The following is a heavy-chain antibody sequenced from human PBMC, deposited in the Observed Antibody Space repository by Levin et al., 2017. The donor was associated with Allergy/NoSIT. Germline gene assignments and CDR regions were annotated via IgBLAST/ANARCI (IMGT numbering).Heavy chain of an antibody. CDR2: IYHSGTT. V-gene: IGHV4-4*02. CDR1: GDSISSSNW. Sequence: SETLSLTCAVSGDSISSSNWWNWVRQPPGKGLEWIGEIYHSGTTNYNPSLKSRVSISVDKSKNQFSLKLTSVTAADTAVYDCARVIGGCSRTSCYFDPWGQGTLVTVSS. CDR3: ARVIGGCSRTSCYFDP. J-gene: IGHJ5*02. D-gene: IGHD2-2*01.